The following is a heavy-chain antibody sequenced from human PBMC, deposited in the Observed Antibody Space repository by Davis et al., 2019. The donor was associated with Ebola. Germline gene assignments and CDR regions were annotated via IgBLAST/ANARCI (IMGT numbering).Heavy chain of an antibody. D-gene: IGHD1-26*01. CDR3: ARDLGRYDDH. Sequence: APSVTVSCKASGGTFSTYDINSLRQAPGQGLEWMGRIIPMVGTATYAQKFQGRVTITADKSTSTAYMEMSGLRSEDTAVYYCARDLGRYDDHWGQGTLVTVSS. CDR1: GGTFSTYD. J-gene: IGHJ4*02. V-gene: IGHV1-69*04. CDR2: IIPMVGTA.